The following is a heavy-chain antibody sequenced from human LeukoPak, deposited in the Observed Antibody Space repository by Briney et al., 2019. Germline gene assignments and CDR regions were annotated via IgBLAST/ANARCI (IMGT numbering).Heavy chain of an antibody. D-gene: IGHD3-10*01. CDR3: ARDPFNYYGSGSQKDY. CDR1: GFTFSSYS. CDR2: ISSSSSYI. V-gene: IGHV3-21*01. J-gene: IGHJ4*02. Sequence: TGGSLRLSCAASGFTFSSYSMNWVRQAPGKGLEWVSSISSSSSYIYYADSVKGRFTISRDNAKNSLYLQMNSLRAEDTAVYYCARDPFNYYGSGSQKDYWGQGTLVTVSS.